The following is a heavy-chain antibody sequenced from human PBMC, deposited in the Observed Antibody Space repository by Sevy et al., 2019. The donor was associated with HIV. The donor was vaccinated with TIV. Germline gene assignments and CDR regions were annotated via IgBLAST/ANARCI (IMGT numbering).Heavy chain of an antibody. CDR1: GGSISSSNW. D-gene: IGHD3-22*01. V-gene: IGHV4-4*02. CDR2: IYHSGST. CDR3: ARGGEGYYDSSGFDY. J-gene: IGHJ4*02. Sequence: SETLSLTCAVSGGSISSSNWWSWVRQPPGKGLEWIGEIYHSGSTNYNPSLKSRVTISVDKSKNQFSLKLSSVTAADTAVYYCARGGEGYYDSSGFDYWGQGTLVTVSS.